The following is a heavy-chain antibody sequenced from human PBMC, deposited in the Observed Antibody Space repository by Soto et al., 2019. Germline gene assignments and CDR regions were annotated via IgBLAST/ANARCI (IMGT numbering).Heavy chain of an antibody. CDR2: IIPMFGTA. D-gene: IGHD1-7*01. J-gene: IGHJ6*01. Sequence: QVQLVQSVAAVKKPGSSVKVSCKASGGTFSNSAIGWVRNAPGQGLEWMGGIIPMFGTANYAQKLQGRVTITAQTSTRNSYMDLCSLRYEDMAFFYCERGYNGNWDV. CDR1: GGTFSNSA. V-gene: IGHV1-69*06. CDR3: ERGYNGNWDV.